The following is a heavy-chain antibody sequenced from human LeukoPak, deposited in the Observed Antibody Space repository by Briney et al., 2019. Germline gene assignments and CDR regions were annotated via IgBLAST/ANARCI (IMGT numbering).Heavy chain of an antibody. CDR1: GYTFTGYY. CDR2: INPNSGGT. Sequence: GASVKVSCKASGYTFTGYYMHWVRQAPGQGLEWMGWINPNSGGTNYAQKFQGRVTMTRDTSISTAYMELSRLRSDDTAVYYCARVSSGWSVAFDIWGQGTMVTVSS. J-gene: IGHJ3*02. D-gene: IGHD6-19*01. V-gene: IGHV1-2*02. CDR3: ARVSSGWSVAFDI.